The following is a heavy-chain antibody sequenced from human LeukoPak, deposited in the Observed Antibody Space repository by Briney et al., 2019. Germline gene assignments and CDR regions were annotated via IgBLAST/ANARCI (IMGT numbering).Heavy chain of an antibody. V-gene: IGHV1-18*01. Sequence: GASVKVSCKASGYTFSSYGISWVRQAPGQGLEWMGWISAYNGNTKYAQKYQGRITMTTDTSTSTAYMELRSLRSDDTAVYYCARGSSPYNWYLDLWGRGTLVTVSS. J-gene: IGHJ2*01. D-gene: IGHD4-11*01. CDR2: ISAYNGNT. CDR3: ARGSSPYNWYLDL. CDR1: GYTFSSYG.